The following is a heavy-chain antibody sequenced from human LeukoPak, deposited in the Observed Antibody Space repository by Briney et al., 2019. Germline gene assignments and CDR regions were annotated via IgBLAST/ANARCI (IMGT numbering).Heavy chain of an antibody. V-gene: IGHV4-59*01. CDR2: IFHSGST. J-gene: IGHJ4*02. D-gene: IGHD3-16*01. CDR1: GGSIRSYY. CDR3: ARVGGWGTYSLGAFDS. Sequence: PSETLSLTCILSGGSIRSYYWSWIRQPPGKGREGIGYIFHSGSTNYNRSLKSRVTISVDTSMNQFSLKLTFVTAADTAVYYCARVGGWGTYSLGAFDSWGQGTLVTVSS.